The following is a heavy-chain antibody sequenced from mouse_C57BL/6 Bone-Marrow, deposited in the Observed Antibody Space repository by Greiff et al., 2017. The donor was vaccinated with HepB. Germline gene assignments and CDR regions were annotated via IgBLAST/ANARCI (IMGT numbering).Heavy chain of an antibody. J-gene: IGHJ3*01. V-gene: IGHV5-16*01. D-gene: IGHD2-4*01. CDR1: GFTFSDYY. Sequence: EVKLVESEGGLVQPGRSMKLSCTASGFTFSDYYMAWVRQVPEKGLEWVANINYDGSSTYYLDSLKSRFIISRDNAKNILYLQMSSLKSEDTATYYCARVDYDYDLFAYWGQGTLVTVSA. CDR2: INYDGSST. CDR3: ARVDYDYDLFAY.